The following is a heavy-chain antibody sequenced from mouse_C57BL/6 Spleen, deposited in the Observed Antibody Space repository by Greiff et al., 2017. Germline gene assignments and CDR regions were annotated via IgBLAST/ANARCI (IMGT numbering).Heavy chain of an antibody. Sequence: DVQLVESGGGLVQPGGSLKLSCAASGFTFSDYYMYWVRQTPEKRLEWVAYISNGGGSTYYPDTVKGRFTISRDNAKNTLYLQMSRLKSEDTAMYYCARDYGSIFAYWGQGTLVTVSA. CDR3: ARDYGSIFAY. J-gene: IGHJ3*01. CDR1: GFTFSDYY. CDR2: ISNGGGST. V-gene: IGHV5-12*01. D-gene: IGHD1-1*01.